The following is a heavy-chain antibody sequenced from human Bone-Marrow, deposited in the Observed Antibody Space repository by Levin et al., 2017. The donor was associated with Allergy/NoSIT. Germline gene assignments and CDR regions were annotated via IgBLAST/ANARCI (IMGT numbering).Heavy chain of an antibody. Sequence: SDTLSLTCALNGGSLSGYYWAWIRQSPGKGLEWIGDIGHGGNTNYNPSLKSRVSMSMDTSKKEFSLTLTSVTAADTAVYYCARDRNQYIYASCDAFDLWGQGTLVIVSS. CDR1: GGSLSGYY. V-gene: IGHV4-34*01. D-gene: IGHD5-18*01. CDR2: IGHGGNT. CDR3: ARDRNQYIYASCDAFDL. J-gene: IGHJ3*01.